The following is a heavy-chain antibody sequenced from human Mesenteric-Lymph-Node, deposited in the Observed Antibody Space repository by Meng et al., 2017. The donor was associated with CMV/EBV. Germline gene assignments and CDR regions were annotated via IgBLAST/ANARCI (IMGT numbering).Heavy chain of an antibody. CDR1: GGSFSGYH. Sequence: QGQLHQGGAGLLKPSETLSLTCAVYGGSFSGYHWNWIRQSPEKGLEWIGEINHSGSTTYNPSFTSRIIISVDTSTNQISLNMSSVTAADTAVYYCARGSSYDILTGYFDYWGQGALVTVFS. V-gene: IGHV4-34*01. CDR3: ARGSSYDILTGYFDY. CDR2: INHSGST. J-gene: IGHJ4*02. D-gene: IGHD3-9*01.